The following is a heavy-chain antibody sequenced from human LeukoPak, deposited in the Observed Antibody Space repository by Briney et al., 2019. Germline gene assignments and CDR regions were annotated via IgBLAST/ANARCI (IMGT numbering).Heavy chain of an antibody. J-gene: IGHJ6*02. V-gene: IGHV1-46*01. CDR1: GYTFTSYY. CDR2: INPSGGST. D-gene: IGHD2-2*01. Sequence: ASVKVSCKASGYTFTSYYMHWVRQAPGQGLEWMGIINPSGGSTSYAQKFQGRVTMTRDTSTSTVYMELRSLRSDDTAVYYCARDPVPAKTFYYYYGMDVWGQGTTVTVSS. CDR3: ARDPVPAKTFYYYYGMDV.